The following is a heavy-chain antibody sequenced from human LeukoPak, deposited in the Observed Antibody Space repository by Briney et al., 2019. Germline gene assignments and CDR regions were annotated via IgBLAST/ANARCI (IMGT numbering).Heavy chain of an antibody. J-gene: IGHJ5*02. CDR1: GYTFTSYD. Sequence: GASVKVSCKASGYTFTSYDINWVRQATGQGLEWMGWMNPNSGNTGYAQKFQGRVTMTRNTSISTAYMELSSLRSEDTAVYYCARDLIVVVPAAIGGLDPWGQGTLVTVSS. CDR3: ARDLIVVVPAAIGGLDP. CDR2: MNPNSGNT. D-gene: IGHD2-2*02. V-gene: IGHV1-8*01.